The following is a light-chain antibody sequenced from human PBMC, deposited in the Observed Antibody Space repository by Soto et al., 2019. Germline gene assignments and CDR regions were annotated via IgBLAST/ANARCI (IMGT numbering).Light chain of an antibody. CDR2: DAS. V-gene: IGKV1-6*01. J-gene: IGKJ1*01. CDR3: LQDYNYPPT. CDR1: QGIRND. Sequence: AIQMTQSPSSLSASVGDRVTITCRASQGIRNDLGWYQQKPGKAPKLLIYDASSLQSGVPSRLSGSGSGTDYTLTISSLQPEDFATYYCLQDYNYPPTFGQGTKVDIK.